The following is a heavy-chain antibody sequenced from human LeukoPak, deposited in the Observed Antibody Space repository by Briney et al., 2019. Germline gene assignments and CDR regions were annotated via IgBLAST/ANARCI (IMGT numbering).Heavy chain of an antibody. Sequence: SETLSLTCTVSGGPISSSSYYWGWIRQPPGKGLEWIGSIYYSGSTYYNPSLKSRVTISVDTSKNQFSLKLSSVTAADTAVYYCARQNFPLIVVVPAASDYWGQGTLVTVSS. J-gene: IGHJ4*02. V-gene: IGHV4-39*01. CDR1: GGPISSSSYY. CDR3: ARQNFPLIVVVPAASDY. CDR2: IYYSGST. D-gene: IGHD2-2*01.